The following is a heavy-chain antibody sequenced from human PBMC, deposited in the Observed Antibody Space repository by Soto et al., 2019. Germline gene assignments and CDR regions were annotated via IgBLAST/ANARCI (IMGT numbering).Heavy chain of an antibody. D-gene: IGHD6-19*01. CDR1: GFTFSDHY. V-gene: IGHV3-72*01. Sequence: GGSLRLSCAASGFTFSDHYRDWVRQAPGKGLEWVGRTRNKANSYTTEYAASVKGRFTISRGDSENSLYLQMNSLKTEDTAVYYCARSGRVKEVTGTHYYMDVWGKGTTVTVSS. J-gene: IGHJ6*03. CDR2: TRNKANSYTT. CDR3: ARSGRVKEVTGTHYYMDV.